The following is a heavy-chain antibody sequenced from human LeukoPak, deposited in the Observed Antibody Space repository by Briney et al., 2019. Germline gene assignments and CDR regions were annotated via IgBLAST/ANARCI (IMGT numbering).Heavy chain of an antibody. CDR1: GGSISSYY. V-gene: IGHV4-4*07. CDR2: IYTSGRI. J-gene: IGHJ4*02. CDR3: ARGGGYSGYD. D-gene: IGHD5-12*01. Sequence: SETLSLTCTVSGGSISSYYWSWIRQPAGKGLEWLGLIYTSGRINYNSSLKSRLTISVDTSKNQFSLELRSVTAADTAVYYCARGGGYSGYDWGQGTLVTVSS.